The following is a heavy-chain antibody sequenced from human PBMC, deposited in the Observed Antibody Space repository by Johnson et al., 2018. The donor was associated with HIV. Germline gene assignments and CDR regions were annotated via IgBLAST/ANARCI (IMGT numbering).Heavy chain of an antibody. D-gene: IGHD4-11*01. J-gene: IGHJ3*02. CDR1: GFTFSSYG. V-gene: IGHV3-30*02. Sequence: QMQLVESGGGVVQPGGSLRLSCAASGFTFSSYGMHWVRQAPGKGLEWVAFIRYDGSNKYYADSVKGRLTIYRDNSKNTLYLQMNSLRAEDTAVYYCAKPNTVTTFGPPNDAFDIWGQGTMVTVSS. CDR3: AKPNTVTTFGPPNDAFDI. CDR2: IRYDGSNK.